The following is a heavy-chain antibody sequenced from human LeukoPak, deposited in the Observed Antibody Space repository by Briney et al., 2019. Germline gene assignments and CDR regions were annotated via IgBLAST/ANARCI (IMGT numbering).Heavy chain of an antibody. Sequence: GGSLRLSCAASGFTFSSSAMHWVRQTPGRGLEWVAFIRYDGSNKYYADSVKGRFTISRDNSKNTLYLQMNSLRAEDTAIYYCAKNGDRGAYCSGGSCYPYYYYNMDVWGKGTTVTISS. CDR2: IRYDGSNK. J-gene: IGHJ6*03. V-gene: IGHV3-30*02. CDR1: GFTFSSSA. CDR3: AKNGDRGAYCSGGSCYPYYYYNMDV. D-gene: IGHD2-15*01.